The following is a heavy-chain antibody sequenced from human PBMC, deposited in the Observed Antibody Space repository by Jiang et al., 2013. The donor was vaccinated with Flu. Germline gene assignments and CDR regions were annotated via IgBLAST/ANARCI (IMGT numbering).Heavy chain of an antibody. V-gene: IGHV4-39*01. Sequence: KSRVTISVDTSKNQFSLKLSSVTAADTAVYYCARHELTVTTFDYWGQGTLVTVSS. J-gene: IGHJ4*02. D-gene: IGHD4-17*01. CDR3: ARHELTVTTFDY.